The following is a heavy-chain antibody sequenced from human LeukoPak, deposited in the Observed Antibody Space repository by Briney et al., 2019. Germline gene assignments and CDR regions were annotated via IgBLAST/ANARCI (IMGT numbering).Heavy chain of an antibody. Sequence: GGSLRLSCAASGFTFTNNFISWVRQVPGKGLEWVANIKQDGSETTYADSVRGRFTIFRDNAKDSVYLQMNSLRAEDSATYYCVREGFYFFDFWGQGTLVTVSS. CDR2: IKQDGSET. CDR3: VREGFYFFDF. V-gene: IGHV3-7*01. J-gene: IGHJ4*01. CDR1: GFTFTNNF.